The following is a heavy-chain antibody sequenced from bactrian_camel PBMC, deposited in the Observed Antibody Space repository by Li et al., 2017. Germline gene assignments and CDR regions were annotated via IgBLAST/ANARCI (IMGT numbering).Heavy chain of an antibody. D-gene: IGHD6*01. CDR2: ITDDGGNT. J-gene: IGHJ4*01. Sequence: QLVESGGDLVQPGGSLRLACAASGFTFSTQYMYWIRQAPGKGLEWVSSITDDGGNTYYTASVKGRFTISRDNAKNMVYLQMNSLKSEDTALYYCATYTRTVGAGTRLWKYGQGTQVTVS. V-gene: IGHV3-2*01. CDR1: GFTFSTQY.